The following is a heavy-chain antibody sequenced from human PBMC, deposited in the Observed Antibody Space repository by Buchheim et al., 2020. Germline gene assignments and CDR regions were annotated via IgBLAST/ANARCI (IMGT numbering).Heavy chain of an antibody. J-gene: IGHJ6*02. CDR2: IYHSGST. V-gene: IGHV4-4*02. CDR3: ARDHVLGYCSSTSCYTAYYYYYGMDV. CDR1: GGSISSSNW. Sequence: QVQLQESGPGLVKPSGTLSLTCAVSGGSISSSNWWSWVRQPPGKGLEWIGEIYHSGSTNYNPSLKSRVTISVAKSKNQFHLKLGSVTAADTAVYYCARDHVLGYCSSTSCYTAYYYYYGMDVWGQGTT. D-gene: IGHD2-2*02.